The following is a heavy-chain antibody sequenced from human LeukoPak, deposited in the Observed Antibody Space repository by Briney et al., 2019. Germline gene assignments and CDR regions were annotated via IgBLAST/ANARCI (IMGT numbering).Heavy chain of an antibody. CDR1: GFTVSSHF. D-gene: IGHD3-9*01. V-gene: IGHV3-53*01. J-gene: IGHJ5*01. CDR3: AREPLTGYYGFDT. Sequence: GGSRRLSCAAAGFTVSSHFMSWVRQAPGKGREWVAVIYSGVTTYHADSVKARFNISRDSSKNTLYLQMNSLRGEDTAVYYCAREPLTGYYGFDTWGHGTLVTVSS. CDR2: IYSGVTT.